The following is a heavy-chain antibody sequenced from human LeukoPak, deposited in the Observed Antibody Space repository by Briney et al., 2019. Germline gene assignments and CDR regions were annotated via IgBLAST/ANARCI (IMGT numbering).Heavy chain of an antibody. CDR1: GYTFTSYY. V-gene: IGHV1-46*01. D-gene: IGHD5-18*01. CDR2: INPSGGST. CDR3: AGSHTAMVPHFDY. Sequence: ASVKVSCKASGYTFTSYYMHWVRQAPGQGLECMGIINPSGGSTSYAQKFQGRVTMTRDTSTSTVYMELSSLRSEDTAVYYCAGSHTAMVPHFDYWGQGTLVTVSS. J-gene: IGHJ4*02.